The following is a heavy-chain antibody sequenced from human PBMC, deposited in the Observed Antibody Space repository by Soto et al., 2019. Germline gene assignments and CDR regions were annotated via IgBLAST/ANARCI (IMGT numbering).Heavy chain of an antibody. J-gene: IGHJ4*02. CDR1: GSSISAYR. V-gene: IGHV4-4*07. Sequence: QVQLQESGPGLVKPSETLSLTCIVSGSSISAYRWSWVRQPAGQGLEWIGRIYNSGTTNYNPSLRRRVSMSADTSKNQFSLKVTSVTAADTAVYYCTRGVVGHTGPDYWGRGILVTVSS. CDR3: TRGVVGHTGPDY. D-gene: IGHD2-15*01. CDR2: IYNSGTT.